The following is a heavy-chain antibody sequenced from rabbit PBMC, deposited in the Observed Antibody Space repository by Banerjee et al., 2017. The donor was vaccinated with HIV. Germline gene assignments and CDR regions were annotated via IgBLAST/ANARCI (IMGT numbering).Heavy chain of an antibody. CDR1: GVDVSGYYY. J-gene: IGHJ4*01. CDR3: ARDSSGWGYYFVL. V-gene: IGHV1S45*01. CDR2: IYTSSGST. D-gene: IGHD4-1*01. Sequence: QEQLEESGGDLVKPGGTLTLTCTASGVDVSGYYYMCWVRQAPGKGLEWIACIYTSSGSTWYASWVNGRFSISKTSSTTVTLQMTSLTAADTATYFCARDSSGWGYYFVLWGPGTLVTVS.